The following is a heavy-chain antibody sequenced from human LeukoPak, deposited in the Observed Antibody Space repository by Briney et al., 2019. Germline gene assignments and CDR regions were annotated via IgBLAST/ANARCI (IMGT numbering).Heavy chain of an antibody. V-gene: IGHV4-38-2*02. J-gene: IGHJ4*02. D-gene: IGHD3-16*01. Sequence: SETLSLTCTVSGYSISGGFYWDWIRQPPGKGLEWIGSIYHSGSTYYNPSLKSRVTISVDTSKNQFSLKLSSVTAADTAVYYCARHTGIIVYLDYWGQGTLVTVSS. CDR3: ARHTGIIVYLDY. CDR1: GYSISGGFY. CDR2: IYHSGST.